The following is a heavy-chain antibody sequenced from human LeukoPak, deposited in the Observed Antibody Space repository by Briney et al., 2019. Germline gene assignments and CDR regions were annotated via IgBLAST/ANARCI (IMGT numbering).Heavy chain of an antibody. CDR2: ISYDGSNK. Sequence: GRSLRLSCAASGFTFSSYAMHWVRQAPGKGLEWVAVISYDGSNKYYADSVKGRFTISRDNSKNTLYLQMNSLRAEDTAVYYCASGVATISFFYWGQGTLVTVPS. D-gene: IGHD5-12*01. J-gene: IGHJ4*02. V-gene: IGHV3-30*04. CDR1: GFTFSSYA. CDR3: ASGVATISFFY.